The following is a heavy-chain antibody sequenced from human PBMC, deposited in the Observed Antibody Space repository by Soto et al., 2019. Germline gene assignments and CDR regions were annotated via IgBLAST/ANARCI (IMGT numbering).Heavy chain of an antibody. CDR2: VSQDGTA. CDR1: GFTFSPYT. Sequence: GGSLRLSCGGSGFTFSPYTMAWGRQAPGRGPEWVAGVSQDGTAHYADSVKGRFTISRDNSRDTVYLQMITLRGEDTVVYYCAKDMRPDGVWDFDYWGQGTLVTVSS. D-gene: IGHD4-17*01. J-gene: IGHJ4*02. V-gene: IGHV3-23*01. CDR3: AKDMRPDGVWDFDY.